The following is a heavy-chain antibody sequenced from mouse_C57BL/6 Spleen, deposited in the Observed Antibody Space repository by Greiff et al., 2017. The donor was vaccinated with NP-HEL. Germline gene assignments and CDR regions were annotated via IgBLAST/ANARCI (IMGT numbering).Heavy chain of an antibody. CDR3: ADIYGVDFAY. D-gene: IGHD1-1*01. J-gene: IGHJ3*01. CDR2: INPGSGGT. Sequence: VQLQQSGAELVRPGTSVKVSCKASGYAFTNYLIEWVKQRPGQGLEWIGVINPGSGGTNYNEKFKGKATLTADKSSSTAYMQLSSLTSEVSAVYVCADIYGVDFAYWGEGTLVTVSA. V-gene: IGHV1-54*01. CDR1: GYAFTNYL.